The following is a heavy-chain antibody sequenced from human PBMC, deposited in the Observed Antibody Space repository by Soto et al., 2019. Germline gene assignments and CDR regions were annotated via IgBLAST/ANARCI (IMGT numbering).Heavy chain of an antibody. CDR1: GLTFSRAD. CDR3: ATHSWDH. V-gene: IGHV3-23*01. J-gene: IGHJ4*02. Sequence: EVQLSESGGGLVQPGGSLRLSCAASGLTFSRADLSWVRQAPGKGLEWVSAISGSGGDIHYADSVKGRFTVSRDNPKNTLFLQMSSLRVEDTAIYYCATHSWDHWGQGTLVTASS. CDR2: ISGSGGDI.